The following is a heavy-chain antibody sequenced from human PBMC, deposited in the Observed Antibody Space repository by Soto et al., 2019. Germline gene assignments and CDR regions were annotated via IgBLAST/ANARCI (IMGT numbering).Heavy chain of an antibody. Sequence: QVQLQQWGAGLLKPSETLSLTCAVYGGSFSGYYWSWIRQPPGKGLEWIGEINHSGSTNYNPSLKSRVTISVDTSKNQFSLQLSSVTAADTAVYYCASGYYDCWSGYKTAGDYWGQGTLVTVSS. CDR1: GGSFSGYY. CDR3: ASGYYDCWSGYKTAGDY. D-gene: IGHD3-3*01. V-gene: IGHV4-34*01. CDR2: INHSGST. J-gene: IGHJ4*02.